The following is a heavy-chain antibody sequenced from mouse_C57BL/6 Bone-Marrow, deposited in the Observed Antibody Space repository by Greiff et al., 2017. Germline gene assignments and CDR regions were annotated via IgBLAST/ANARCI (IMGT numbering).Heavy chain of an antibody. Sequence: QVQLQQPGAELVKPGASVKMSCKASGYTFTSYWITWVKQRPGQGLEWIGDIYPGSGSTNYNEKFKSKATLTVDTSSSTAYMQLSSLTSEDSAVYYCARSRESYYSLMDYWGQGTSVTVSS. CDR2: IYPGSGST. CDR1: GYTFTSYW. CDR3: ARSRESYYSLMDY. D-gene: IGHD2-12*01. J-gene: IGHJ4*01. V-gene: IGHV1-55*01.